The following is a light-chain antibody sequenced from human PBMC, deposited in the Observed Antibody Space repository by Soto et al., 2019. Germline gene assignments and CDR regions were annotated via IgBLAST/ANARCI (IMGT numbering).Light chain of an antibody. Sequence: ESVLTQSPVSLSFSPGEVATLSCSASQSVSSSYLAWYQQKPGQAPRLLIYGASSRATGIPDRFSGSGSGTDFTLTISRLEPEDFAVYYCHQYGSSPITFGQGTRLEIK. J-gene: IGKJ5*01. CDR1: QSVSSSY. V-gene: IGKV3-20*01. CDR2: GAS. CDR3: HQYGSSPIT.